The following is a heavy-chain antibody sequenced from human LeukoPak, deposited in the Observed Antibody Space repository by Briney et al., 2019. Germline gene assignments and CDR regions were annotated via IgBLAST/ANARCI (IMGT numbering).Heavy chain of an antibody. CDR1: GGSISSGNW. V-gene: IGHV4-4*02. Sequence: SGTPSLTCAVSGGSISSGNWWNWVRQSPGKGLEWIGDIYHSGSINYNPSLKSRVTISVGKSKNQFSLRLSSLTAADTAVYYCARGPVLDFWGQGTLVTVSS. D-gene: IGHD3-3*01. CDR3: ARGPVLDF. CDR2: IYHSGSI. J-gene: IGHJ4*02.